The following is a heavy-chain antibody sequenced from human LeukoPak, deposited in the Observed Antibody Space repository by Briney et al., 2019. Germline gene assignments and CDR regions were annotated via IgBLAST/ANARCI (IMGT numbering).Heavy chain of an antibody. CDR3: ARLGVAGVDAFAI. J-gene: IGHJ3*02. Sequence: SETLSLTCTVSRGSISSSSYYWSWIRLPPGKGLEWIGYIYYGGSPNYNPSLKSRVTISIDTSKNQFSLKLSSVTAADTAVYYCARLGVAGVDAFAIWGQWTMVTVSS. V-gene: IGHV4-61*05. CDR1: RGSISSSSYY. CDR2: IYYGGSP. D-gene: IGHD6-19*01.